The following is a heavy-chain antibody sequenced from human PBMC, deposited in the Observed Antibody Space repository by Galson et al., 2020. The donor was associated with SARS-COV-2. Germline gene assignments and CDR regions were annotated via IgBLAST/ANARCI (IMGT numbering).Heavy chain of an antibody. Sequence: SETLSLTCTVSGGSISSGDYSWIWIRQPPGKGLEWIGYIFQSGNTFYNPSLESRVTMSVDRSKNQFSLKLTSVTAADTAVYFCARSPPAYYYYYYYMDVWGMGTTVTGSS. CDR1: GGSISSGDYS. V-gene: IGHV4-30-2*01. J-gene: IGHJ6*03. CDR3: ARSPPAYYYYYYYMDV. D-gene: IGHD2-2*01. CDR2: IFQSGNT.